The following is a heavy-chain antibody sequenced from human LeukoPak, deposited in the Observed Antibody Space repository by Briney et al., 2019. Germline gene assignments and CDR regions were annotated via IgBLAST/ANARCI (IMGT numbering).Heavy chain of an antibody. Sequence: PGGSLRLSCAASGFTFSSYWMSWVRQAPGKGLEWVANIKQDGSEKYYVDSVKGRFTISRDNSKNTLYLQMNSLRAEDTAVYYCAKTGYRSGGSCYALDYWGQGTLVTVSS. J-gene: IGHJ4*02. V-gene: IGHV3-7*05. D-gene: IGHD2-15*01. CDR3: AKTGYRSGGSCYALDY. CDR1: GFTFSSYW. CDR2: IKQDGSEK.